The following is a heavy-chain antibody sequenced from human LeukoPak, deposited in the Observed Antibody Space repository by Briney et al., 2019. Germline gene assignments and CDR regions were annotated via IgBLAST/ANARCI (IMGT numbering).Heavy chain of an antibody. CDR2: IYYSGST. Sequence: PSETLSLTCTVSGGSISNYYWNWIRQPPGKGLEWIGYIYYSGSTNYNPSLKSRVTISVDTSKNQFSLNLSSVTAADTAVYYCAKSGGSGLIDYWGQGTLVTVSS. J-gene: IGHJ4*02. V-gene: IGHV4-59*08. D-gene: IGHD1-26*01. CDR1: GGSISNYY. CDR3: AKSGGSGLIDY.